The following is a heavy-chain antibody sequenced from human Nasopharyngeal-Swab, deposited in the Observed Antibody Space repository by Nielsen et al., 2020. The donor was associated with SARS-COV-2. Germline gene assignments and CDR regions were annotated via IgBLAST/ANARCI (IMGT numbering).Heavy chain of an antibody. J-gene: IGHJ5*02. CDR3: ARASRGWS. V-gene: IGHV3-48*03. D-gene: IGHD6-19*01. Sequence: AGSLTLPCTASGFTFGDYALCWVRQAPGNGLEWVSYISTSGATIHYADSVRGRFTTSRDNAKKSLYLQMNSLRAEDTAVYYCARASRGWSWGQGTLVTVSS. CDR2: ISTSGATI. CDR1: GFTFGDYA.